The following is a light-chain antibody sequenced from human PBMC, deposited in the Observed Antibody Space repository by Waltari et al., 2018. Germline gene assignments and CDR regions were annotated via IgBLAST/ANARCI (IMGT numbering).Light chain of an antibody. J-gene: IGKJ2*01. CDR2: DAS. CDR3: QQYNYWPPAYS. CDR1: RYVGTR. Sequence: EIVMTQSPATLSMSPGERATLSCRASRYVGTRLAWYQQKPGQAPRLLLYDASARATGIPARFSGSGSGTEFTLTISSLQSEDFVVYYCQQYNYWPPAYSFGQGTKLEIK. V-gene: IGKV3-15*01.